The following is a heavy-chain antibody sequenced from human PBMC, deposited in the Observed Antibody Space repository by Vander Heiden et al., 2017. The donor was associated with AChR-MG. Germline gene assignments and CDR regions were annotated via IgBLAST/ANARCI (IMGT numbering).Heavy chain of an antibody. CDR1: GFTFSSYG. CDR2: ISYDGSNK. D-gene: IGHD2-2*01. J-gene: IGHJ4*02. Sequence: QVQLVESGGGVVQPGRSLRLSCAASGFTFSSYGMHGVRQAPGKGLEWVAVISYDGSNKYYADSVKGRFTISRDNSKNTLYLQMNSLRAEDTAVYYCATTPSDIVVVPAAVSYWGQGTLVTVSS. V-gene: IGHV3-30*03. CDR3: ATTPSDIVVVPAAVSY.